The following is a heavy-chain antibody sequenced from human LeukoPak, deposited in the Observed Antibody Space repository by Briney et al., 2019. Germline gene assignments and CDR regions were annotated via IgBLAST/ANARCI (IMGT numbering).Heavy chain of an antibody. Sequence: GGSLRLYCAASGFTFSDYYMSWIRQAPGKGLEGVSYISSSGSTIYYADSVKGRFTISRDNAKNSLYLKMNSLRAEDTAVYYCARAKGARATFEDYWGQGTLVTVSS. D-gene: IGHD3-16*01. CDR1: GFTFSDYY. J-gene: IGHJ4*02. CDR3: ARAKGARATFEDY. V-gene: IGHV3-11*01. CDR2: ISSSGSTI.